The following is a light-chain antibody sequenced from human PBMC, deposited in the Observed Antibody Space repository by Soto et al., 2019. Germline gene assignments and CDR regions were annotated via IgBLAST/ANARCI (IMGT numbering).Light chain of an antibody. CDR3: QQRSKWVT. CDR2: GAS. J-gene: IGKJ4*01. V-gene: IGKV3D-20*02. CDR1: QSVSSSY. Sequence: EIVLTQSPGTLALSQGERATLSCRASQSVSSSYLAWYQQKPGQAPRLLIYGASSRATGIPARFSGSGSGTDFTLTISSLEPEDFAVYYCQQRSKWVTFGRGTKVEIK.